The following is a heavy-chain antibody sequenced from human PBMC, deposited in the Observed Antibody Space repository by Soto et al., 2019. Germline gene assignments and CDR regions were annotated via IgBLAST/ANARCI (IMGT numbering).Heavy chain of an antibody. Sequence: QVQLVQSGAEVKKPGSSVKVSCKASGGTFSRSAINWVRQAPGQGLEWMGGIIPVFGKPNYAQKFQGRVTITADESTSTAYMELRRLTSEDTAVYYCARDGTLYDSNGYYYVYWGQGTLVTVSS. D-gene: IGHD3-22*01. CDR3: ARDGTLYDSNGYYYVY. CDR2: IIPVFGKP. V-gene: IGHV1-69*01. CDR1: GGTFSRSA. J-gene: IGHJ4*02.